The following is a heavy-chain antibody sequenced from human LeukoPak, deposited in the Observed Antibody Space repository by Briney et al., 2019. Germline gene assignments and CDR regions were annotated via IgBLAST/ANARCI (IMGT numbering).Heavy chain of an antibody. D-gene: IGHD6-19*01. V-gene: IGHV3-23*01. J-gene: IGHJ4*02. CDR3: ASPRIAVAPHY. CDR1: GFTFSSYA. Sequence: GGSLRLSCAASGFTFSSYAMSWVRQAPGKGLEWVSAISGSGGSTYYGDSVKGRLTISRDNSKNTLSLQLNSPRAEDTAVYYRASPRIAVAPHYSGQETLVPVSS. CDR2: ISGSGGST.